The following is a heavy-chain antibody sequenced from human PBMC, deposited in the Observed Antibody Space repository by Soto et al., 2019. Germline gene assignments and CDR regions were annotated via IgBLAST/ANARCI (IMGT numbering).Heavy chain of an antibody. V-gene: IGHV3-74*01. Sequence: VQLVESGGGLVQPGGSLRLSCAASGFTFSSYWMHWVRQAPGKGPVWVSRIHSGGSSTNYADSVKGRFTISRDNAKNTLYLQMNSLRAEDTAVYYCARGLSGYYGFDYWGQGTLVTVSS. J-gene: IGHJ4*02. D-gene: IGHD5-12*01. CDR1: GFTFSSYW. CDR2: IHSGGSST. CDR3: ARGLSGYYGFDY.